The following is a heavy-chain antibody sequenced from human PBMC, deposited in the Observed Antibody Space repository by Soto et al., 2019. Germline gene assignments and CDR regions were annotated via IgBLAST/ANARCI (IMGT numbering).Heavy chain of an antibody. V-gene: IGHV4-39*01. CDR2: IYYSGST. J-gene: IGHJ6*03. D-gene: IGHD3-10*01. CDR3: ARLFGEDFYYYYYYMDV. CDR1: GGSISSSSYY. Sequence: QLQLQESGPGLVKPSETLSLTCTVSGGSISSSSYYWGWIRQPPGKGLEWIGSIYYSGSTYYNPSLKSRVTISVDTSKNQFSLKLSSVTAADTAVYYCARLFGEDFYYYYYYMDVWGKGTTVTVSS.